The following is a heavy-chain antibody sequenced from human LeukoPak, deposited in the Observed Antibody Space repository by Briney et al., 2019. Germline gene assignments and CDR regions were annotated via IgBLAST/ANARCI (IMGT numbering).Heavy chain of an antibody. Sequence: SVKVSCKASGGTFSSYAISWGRQAPGQGLGWMGRIIPILGIANYAQKFQGTVTITADKSTSTAYMELSSLRSEDTAVYYCARDRGRGEYYDSSGYSFFDYWGQGTLVTVSS. D-gene: IGHD3-22*01. V-gene: IGHV1-69*04. CDR2: IIPILGIA. J-gene: IGHJ4*02. CDR3: ARDRGRGEYYDSSGYSFFDY. CDR1: GGTFSSYA.